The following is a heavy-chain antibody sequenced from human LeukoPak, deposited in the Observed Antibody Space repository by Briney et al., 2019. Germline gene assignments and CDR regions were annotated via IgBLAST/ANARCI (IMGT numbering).Heavy chain of an antibody. Sequence: GGSLRLSCAASGFTFKSHWMHWVRHSPGKGLVWVSRLSTDSTRENYADSVKGRFTVSRDNAKNTLYLQLNSLRVDDTAAYYCARGERRGPLDYWGQGTLVTVSS. D-gene: IGHD1-1*01. J-gene: IGHJ4*02. V-gene: IGHV3-74*01. CDR2: LSTDSTRE. CDR1: GFTFKSHW. CDR3: ARGERRGPLDY.